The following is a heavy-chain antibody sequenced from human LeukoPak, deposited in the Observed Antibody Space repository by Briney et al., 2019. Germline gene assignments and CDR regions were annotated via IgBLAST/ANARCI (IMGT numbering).Heavy chain of an antibody. Sequence: GGSLRLSCAASGFTFSSYAMSWVRQAPGKGLEWVSVIYSGGSTYYADSVKGRFTISRDNSKNTLYLRMNSLRAEDTAVYYCARGQEYTYGRYYFDYWGQGTLVTVSS. CDR2: IYSGGST. D-gene: IGHD5-18*01. CDR1: GFTFSSYA. V-gene: IGHV3-23*03. J-gene: IGHJ4*02. CDR3: ARGQEYTYGRYYFDY.